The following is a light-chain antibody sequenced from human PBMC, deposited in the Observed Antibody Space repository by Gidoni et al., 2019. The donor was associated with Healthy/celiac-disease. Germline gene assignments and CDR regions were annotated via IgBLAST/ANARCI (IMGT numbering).Light chain of an antibody. CDR1: QSVSSSN. V-gene: IGKV3-20*01. CDR3: QQYGSSQT. Sequence: EIVLTQSPGTLSLSPGERATLSCRASQSVSSSNLAWYQQKPGQAPRLLIYGSSSRATGIPYRFSGSGSGTDFTLTISRLEPEDFAVYYCQQYGSSQTFGQGTKVEIK. CDR2: GSS. J-gene: IGKJ1*01.